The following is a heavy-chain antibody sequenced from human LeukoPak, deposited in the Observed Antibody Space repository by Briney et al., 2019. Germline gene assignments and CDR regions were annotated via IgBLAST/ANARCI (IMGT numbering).Heavy chain of an antibody. CDR3: AREYCSGGSCYFDY. D-gene: IGHD2-15*01. V-gene: IGHV4-34*01. J-gene: IGHJ4*02. CDR1: GGSFSGYY. CDR2: IHYRGST. Sequence: PSETLSLTCAVYGGSFSGYYWSWIRQPPGKGLEWIGEIHYRGSTNYDPSLKSRVTMSGDPSKNQISLKLNSVTAADTAVYYCAREYCSGGSCYFDYWGQGTLVTVSP.